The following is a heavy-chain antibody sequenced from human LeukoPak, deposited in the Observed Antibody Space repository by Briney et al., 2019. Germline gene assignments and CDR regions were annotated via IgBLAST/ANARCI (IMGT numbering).Heavy chain of an antibody. J-gene: IGHJ4*02. CDR1: GFTLSDHY. D-gene: IGHD3-16*02. Sequence: GGSLRLSCVASGFTLSDHYMDWVRQAPGKGLEWVGRTRNRADSYTTEYAASVKGRFTISRDESKNSLYLQMNSLRTEDTAVYYCGTVVNTSYHFDYWGQGTLVTVSS. CDR2: TRNRADSYTT. V-gene: IGHV3-72*01. CDR3: GTVVNTSYHFDY.